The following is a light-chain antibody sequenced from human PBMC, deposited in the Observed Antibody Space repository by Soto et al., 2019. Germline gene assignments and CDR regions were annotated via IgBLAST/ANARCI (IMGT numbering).Light chain of an antibody. V-gene: IGKV3-20*01. Sequence: EVVLTQSPGTLSLSPGERATLSCRASQRVSSSYLAWYQQKVGQAPRLLIYGASSRATGIPDRFSGSGSGTDFTLTISRLEPEDFAVYYCQQYGSPWTFGQGTKVEIK. CDR3: QQYGSPWT. J-gene: IGKJ1*01. CDR2: GAS. CDR1: QRVSSSY.